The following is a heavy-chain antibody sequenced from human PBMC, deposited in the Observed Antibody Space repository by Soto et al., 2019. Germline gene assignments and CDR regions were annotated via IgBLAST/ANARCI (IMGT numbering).Heavy chain of an antibody. CDR2: IVVGSGNT. Sequence: SVKVSCKASVFTLNSSAIQWVRQARGQRLEWIGWIVVGSGNTNYAQKFQERVTITRDMSTSTAYMELSSLRSEDTAVYYCAALEVGYLFMDVWGQGTTVTVSS. J-gene: IGHJ6*02. CDR1: VFTLNSSA. V-gene: IGHV1-58*02. CDR3: AALEVGYLFMDV. D-gene: IGHD6-25*01.